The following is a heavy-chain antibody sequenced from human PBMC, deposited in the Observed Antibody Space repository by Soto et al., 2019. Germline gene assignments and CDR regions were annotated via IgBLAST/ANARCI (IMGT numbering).Heavy chain of an antibody. CDR1: GYSFTSYW. Sequence: GESLKISCKGSGYSFTSYWIGWVRQMPGKGLEWMGIIYPGDSDTRYSPSFQGQVTISADKSISTAYLQWSSLKASDTAMYYCAKGSDYAPYYYYYGMDVWGQGTTVTVSS. V-gene: IGHV5-51*01. D-gene: IGHD4-17*01. CDR3: AKGSDYAPYYYYYGMDV. J-gene: IGHJ6*02. CDR2: IYPGDSDT.